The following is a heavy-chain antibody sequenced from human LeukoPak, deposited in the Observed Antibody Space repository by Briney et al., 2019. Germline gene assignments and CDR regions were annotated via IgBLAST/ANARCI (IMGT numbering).Heavy chain of an antibody. CDR3: ARDAQRGFDYSNSLKY. D-gene: IGHD4-11*01. V-gene: IGHV3-33*01. J-gene: IGHJ4*01. CDR1: GFIFSHHG. Sequence: PGGSLRLSCAASGFIFSHHGMHWVRQAPGKGLEWVAVIWSDGTNRFYGGSVKGRFTISRDNSQNGVFLQMNSLRVEDTAMYYCARDAQRGFDYSNSLKYWGHGTLVTVSS. CDR2: IWSDGTNR.